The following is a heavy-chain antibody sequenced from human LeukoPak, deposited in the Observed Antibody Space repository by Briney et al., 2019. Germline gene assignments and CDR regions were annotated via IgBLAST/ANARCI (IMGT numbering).Heavy chain of an antibody. CDR1: GFTFSNYA. D-gene: IGHD2-2*02. V-gene: IGHV3-30-3*01. CDR2: ISYDGSNK. Sequence: GGSLRLSCAASGFTFSNYAIHWVRQAPGKGLEWVAVISYDGSNKYYADSVRGRLTISRDNSKNALYLQMNSLRAEDTAVYYCARCSSTSCYTQRPLDIWGQGAMVTVSS. J-gene: IGHJ3*02. CDR3: ARCSSTSCYTQRPLDI.